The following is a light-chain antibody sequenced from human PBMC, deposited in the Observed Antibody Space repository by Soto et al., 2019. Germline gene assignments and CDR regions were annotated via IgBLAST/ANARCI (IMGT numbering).Light chain of an antibody. Sequence: QSALTQPASVSGSPGQSITISCTGTSSDVGGYNYVSLYQHHPGKAPKLIIYDVSNRPSGVSIRFSGSKSDNTASLTISGLQPEDEADYHCSSYTTSNTRQIVFGTGTKLTVL. CDR2: DVS. V-gene: IGLV2-14*03. CDR1: SSDVGGYNY. J-gene: IGLJ1*01. CDR3: SSYTTSNTRQIV.